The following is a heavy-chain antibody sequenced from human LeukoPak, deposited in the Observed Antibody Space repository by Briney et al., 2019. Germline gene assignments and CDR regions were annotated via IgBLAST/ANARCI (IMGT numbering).Heavy chain of an antibody. Sequence: SETLSLTCTVSGGSISGYYWSWIRQSPGKGLEWIAYIYNSGRTNYNPSLQSRVTISVDTSKNQFSLNLSSVTAADTAVYYCARYGSGTYPRFDYWGQGTLVTVSS. CDR1: GGSISGYY. J-gene: IGHJ4*02. CDR2: IYNSGRT. D-gene: IGHD3-10*01. V-gene: IGHV4-59*08. CDR3: ARYGSGTYPRFDY.